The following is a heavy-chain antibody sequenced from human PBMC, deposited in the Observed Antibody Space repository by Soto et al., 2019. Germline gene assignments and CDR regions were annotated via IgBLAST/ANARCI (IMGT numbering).Heavy chain of an antibody. D-gene: IGHD3-22*01. V-gene: IGHV3-23*01. CDR2: ISGDGDST. Sequence: EVQLLESGGGLVQPGGSLRLSCAASGFTFSKFAVSWVRQAPGKGLEWVSAISGDGDSTFYVDSVKGRFTISRDNSKNTLYLQMNTLRAEDTDMYYCASDWGDDSAYYDAFQIWGQGTMVSVSS. CDR1: GFTFSKFA. J-gene: IGHJ3*02. CDR3: ASDWGDDSAYYDAFQI.